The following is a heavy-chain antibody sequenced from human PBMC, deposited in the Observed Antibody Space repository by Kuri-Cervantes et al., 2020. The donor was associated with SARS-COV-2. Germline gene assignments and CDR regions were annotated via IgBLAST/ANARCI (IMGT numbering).Heavy chain of an antibody. Sequence: SETLSLTCTVSGGSISSSSYYWGWIRQPPGKGLEWIGSIYYSGSTYYNPALKSRVTISVDTSKNQFSLKLSSVTAADTAVYYCARDNVDYYYMDVWGKGTTVTVSS. D-gene: IGHD2-21*01. V-gene: IGHV4-39*02. CDR2: IYYSGST. CDR1: GGSISSSSYY. J-gene: IGHJ6*03. CDR3: ARDNVDYYYMDV.